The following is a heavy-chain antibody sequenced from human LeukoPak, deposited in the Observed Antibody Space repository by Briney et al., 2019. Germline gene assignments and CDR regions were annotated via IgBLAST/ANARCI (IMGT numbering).Heavy chain of an antibody. D-gene: IGHD6-19*01. J-gene: IGHJ4*02. V-gene: IGHV3-21*04. CDR3: ARVSDISVAAYFDY. Sequence: GGSLRLSCAVSGFTFSEYLMYWVRQTPEKGLEWVSAIGGSGDYTSYADSVKGRFTISRDNTKSSLFLQMNSLRVEDTALYYCARVSDISVAAYFDYWGQGTLVTVSS. CDR1: GFTFSEYL. CDR2: IGGSGDYT.